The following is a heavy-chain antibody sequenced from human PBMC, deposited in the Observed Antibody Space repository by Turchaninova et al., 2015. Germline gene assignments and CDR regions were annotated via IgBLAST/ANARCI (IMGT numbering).Heavy chain of an antibody. CDR2: HYGDDDK. J-gene: IGHJ3*02. CDR1: GFSLSTTEVA. Sequence: QITLKESGPTLVKPTQPLTLTCTFSGFSLSTTEVAVGWIRQSPGKALEWLALHYGDDDKRHSPSLKIRLTITRDTSKNQVVLIMTNVDPVDTATYYCAHSLILGSQASSFDIWGQGTTVTVSS. D-gene: IGHD3-16*01. V-gene: IGHV2-5*02. CDR3: AHSLILGSQASSFDI.